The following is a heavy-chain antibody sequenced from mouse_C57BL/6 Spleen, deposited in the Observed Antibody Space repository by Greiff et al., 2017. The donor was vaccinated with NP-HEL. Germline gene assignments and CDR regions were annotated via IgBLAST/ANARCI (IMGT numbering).Heavy chain of an antibody. D-gene: IGHD2-1*01. V-gene: IGHV1-61*01. CDR3: ARSGVTGDY. CDR1: GYTFTNYW. Sequence: QVHVKQPGAELVRPGSSVKLSCKASGYTFTNYWMDWVKQRPGQGLEWIGNIYPSDSETHYNQKFKDKATLTVDKSSSTAYMQLSSLTSEDSAVYYCARSGVTGDYWGQGTTLTVSS. J-gene: IGHJ2*01. CDR2: IYPSDSET.